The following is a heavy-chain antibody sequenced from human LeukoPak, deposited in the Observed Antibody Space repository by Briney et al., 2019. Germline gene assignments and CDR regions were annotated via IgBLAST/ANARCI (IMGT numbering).Heavy chain of an antibody. J-gene: IGHJ6*02. Sequence: GGSLRLSCAASGFTFSSYGLHWVRQAPGKGLEWVAVIRSDGITEYYADSVKGRFTISRDNSKNTLYLQMNSLRAEDTAVYYCAKDRRNMGVWGQGTTVTVSS. CDR2: IRSDGITE. CDR1: GFTFSSYG. CDR3: AKDRRNMGV. V-gene: IGHV3-30*02. D-gene: IGHD1-14*01.